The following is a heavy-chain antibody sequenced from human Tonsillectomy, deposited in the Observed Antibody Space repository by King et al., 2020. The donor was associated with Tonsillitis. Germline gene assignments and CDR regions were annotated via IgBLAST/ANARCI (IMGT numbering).Heavy chain of an antibody. D-gene: IGHD6-19*01. CDR1: GFTFSSYW. Sequence: VQLVESGGGLVQPGGSLRLSCAASGFTFSSYWIHWVRQAPGKGLVWVSRINSDGSSTSFADSVKGRFTISRDNAKNTLYLQMNSLRAEDTAVYYCAREGGSGWEASVDYWGQGTLVTVSS. CDR3: AREGGSGWEASVDY. J-gene: IGHJ4*02. CDR2: INSDGSST. V-gene: IGHV3-74*01.